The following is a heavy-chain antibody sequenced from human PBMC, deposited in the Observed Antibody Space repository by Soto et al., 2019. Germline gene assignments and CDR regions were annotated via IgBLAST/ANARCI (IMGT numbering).Heavy chain of an antibody. Sequence: PGESLRLSCAASGFSFSSYTMHWVRQAPGKGLEGLELIWFDGSNKYYADSVKERFTIHRDNSKNTLYLQLNSLRANDTAVYYFTRVLKYINGHPFDY. CDR3: TRVLKYINGHPFDY. CDR2: IWFDGSNK. D-gene: IGHD5-18*01. J-gene: IGHJ4*01. V-gene: IGHV3-33*01. CDR1: GFSFSSYT.